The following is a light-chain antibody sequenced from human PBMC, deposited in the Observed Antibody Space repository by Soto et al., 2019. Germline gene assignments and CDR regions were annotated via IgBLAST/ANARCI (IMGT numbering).Light chain of an antibody. V-gene: IGLV1-47*02. CDR3: CSYAGSSTLV. Sequence: QSVLSQPPSASGTPGQRVTISCSGSSSNIGINFVYWYQQLPGAAPKLLIYSNNQRLSGVPDRFTGSRSGTSASLAIRGLQSEDEADYYCCSYAGSSTLVFGGGTKLTVL. CDR1: SSNIGINF. CDR2: SNN. J-gene: IGLJ2*01.